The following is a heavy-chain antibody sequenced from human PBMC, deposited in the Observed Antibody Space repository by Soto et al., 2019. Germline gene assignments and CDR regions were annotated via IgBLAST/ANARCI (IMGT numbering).Heavy chain of an antibody. D-gene: IGHD6-25*01. CDR1: GGSISSSNYY. J-gene: IGHJ5*02. CDR2: ISYSGST. Sequence: QLQLQESGPGLVKPSETLSLICTVSGGSISSSNYYWGWIRQPQGKGLEWIGSISYSGSTHYNPSLKRRATISVATSKNQFSLKLSPMTAADPGMYYCARPAAAATPGRYFDPWGQGTLVTVSS. CDR3: ARPAAAATPGRYFDP. V-gene: IGHV4-39*01.